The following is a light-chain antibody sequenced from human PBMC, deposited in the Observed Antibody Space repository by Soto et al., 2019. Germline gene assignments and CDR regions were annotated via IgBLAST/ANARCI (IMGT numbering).Light chain of an antibody. CDR2: DAS. CDR1: QSVSID. Sequence: EIVLTQSPATLSLSPRERATLSCRASQSVSIDLAWYQQKPGQAPRLLIYDASNRATGIAARFSGGGSGTDFTLTISSPEPEDFAVYYCQQRSQWPWTFGQGTKVEIK. CDR3: QQRSQWPWT. V-gene: IGKV3-11*01. J-gene: IGKJ1*01.